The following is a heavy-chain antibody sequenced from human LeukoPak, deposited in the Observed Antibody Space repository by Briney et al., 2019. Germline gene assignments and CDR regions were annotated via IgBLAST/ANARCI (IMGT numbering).Heavy chain of an antibody. Sequence: SETLSLTCAVYGGSFSGYYWSWIRQPPGKGLEWIGEINHSGSTNYNPTLKSRVTISVDTSKNQFSLKLSSVTAADTAVYYCARDQGYYLTNWGQGTLVTVSS. V-gene: IGHV4-34*01. J-gene: IGHJ4*02. CDR3: ARDQGYYLTN. CDR1: GGSFSGYY. CDR2: INHSGST. D-gene: IGHD3-22*01.